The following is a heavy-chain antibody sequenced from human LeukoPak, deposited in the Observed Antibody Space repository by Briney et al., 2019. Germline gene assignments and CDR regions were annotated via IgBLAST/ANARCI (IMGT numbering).Heavy chain of an antibody. V-gene: IGHV4-39*01. CDR3: AKSNGYGLIDY. CDR1: GASISSSNYY. J-gene: IGHJ4*02. D-gene: IGHD5-12*01. Sequence: PSETLSLTCAVSGASISSSNYYWGWVRQSPGRGLEWIGNIYSSGNTYYNASLKSRVTMYIDTSKNQFSLKLSSVTAADTAMYYCAKSNGYGLIDYWGQGTLVTVSS. CDR2: IYSSGNT.